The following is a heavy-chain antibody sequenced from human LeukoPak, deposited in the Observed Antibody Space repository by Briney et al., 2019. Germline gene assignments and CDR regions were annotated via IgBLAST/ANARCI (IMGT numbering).Heavy chain of an antibody. D-gene: IGHD3-22*01. Sequence: GSLRLSCAASGFTFSSYAMSWIRQPPGKGLEWIGEINHSGSTNYNPSLKSRVTISVDTSKNQFSLKLSSVTAADTAVYYCARGRTYYYDSSGYYRPSQYFDYWGQGTLVTVSS. J-gene: IGHJ4*02. CDR3: ARGRTYYYDSSGYYRPSQYFDY. V-gene: IGHV4-34*01. CDR2: INHSGST. CDR1: GFTFSSYA.